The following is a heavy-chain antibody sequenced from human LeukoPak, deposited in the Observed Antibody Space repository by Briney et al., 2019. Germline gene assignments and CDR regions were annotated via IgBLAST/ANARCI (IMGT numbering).Heavy chain of an antibody. CDR3: AKRMGYSSGWYYFDY. J-gene: IGHJ4*02. D-gene: IGHD6-19*01. Sequence: SGGSLRLSCAASGFTFSSYAMSWVRQAPGKGLEWVSAISGSGGSTYYADSVKGRFTISRDNSKNTLYLQMNSLRAEDTAVYYCAKRMGYSSGWYYFDYWGQGTLVTVSS. CDR1: GFTFSSYA. V-gene: IGHV3-23*01. CDR2: ISGSGGST.